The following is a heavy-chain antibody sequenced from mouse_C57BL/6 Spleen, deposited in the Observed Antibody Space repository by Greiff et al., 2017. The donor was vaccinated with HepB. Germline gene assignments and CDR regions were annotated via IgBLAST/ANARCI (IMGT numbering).Heavy chain of an antibody. J-gene: IGHJ4*01. D-gene: IGHD2-4*01. CDR2: IRNKANGYTT. CDR3: ARFIYYEYDEGPMDY. CDR1: GFTFTDYY. V-gene: IGHV7-3*01. Sequence: EVQGVESGGGLVQPGGSLSLSCAASGFTFTDYYMSWVRQPPGKALEWLGFIRNKANGYTTAYSASVKGRFTISRDISQSILYLQMNALRAEDSATYDCARFIYYEYDEGPMDYWGQGTSVTVSS.